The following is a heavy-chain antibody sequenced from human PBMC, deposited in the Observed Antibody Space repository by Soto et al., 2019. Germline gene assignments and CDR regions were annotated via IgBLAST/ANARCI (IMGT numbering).Heavy chain of an antibody. CDR3: ASEREYSSSSELSY. Sequence: GWSLRLSCASSVFTFISYSMKWVRQAPGKGLEWVSYISSSSSTIYYADSVKGRFTISRDNAKNSLYLQMNSLRDEDTAVYYCASEREYSSSSELSYWGQGTLVTVP. CDR1: VFTFISYS. J-gene: IGHJ4*02. D-gene: IGHD6-6*01. V-gene: IGHV3-48*02. CDR2: ISSSSSTI.